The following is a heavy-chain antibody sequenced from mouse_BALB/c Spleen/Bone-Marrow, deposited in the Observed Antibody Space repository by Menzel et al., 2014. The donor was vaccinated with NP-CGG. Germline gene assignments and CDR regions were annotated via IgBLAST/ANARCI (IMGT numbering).Heavy chain of an antibody. J-gene: IGHJ2*01. CDR1: GYTFSSFW. Sequence: QVQLQQSGAELMKPGASVKISCKATGYTFSSFWIEWVKQRPGHGLEWIGEILPGSDSTNYNEKFKGKATFTADTSSNTAYMQLSSLTSEDSAFYYCARGDRYDVRFDYWGQGTTLTVSS. V-gene: IGHV1-9*01. CDR2: ILPGSDST. D-gene: IGHD2-14*01. CDR3: ARGDRYDVRFDY.